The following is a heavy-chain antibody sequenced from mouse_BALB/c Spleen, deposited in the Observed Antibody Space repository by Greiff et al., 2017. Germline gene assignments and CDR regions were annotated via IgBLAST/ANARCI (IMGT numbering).Heavy chain of an antibody. Sequence: QVQLQQSGAELVRPGASVTLSCKASGYTFTDYEMHWVKQTPVHGLAWIGAIDPETGGTAYNQKFKGKATLTADKSSSTAYMELRSLTSEDSAVYYCTRGGYYEIRYWGQGTLVTVSA. J-gene: IGHJ3*01. CDR3: TRGGYYEIRY. CDR2: IDPETGGT. D-gene: IGHD2-3*01. CDR1: GYTFTDYE. V-gene: IGHV1-15*01.